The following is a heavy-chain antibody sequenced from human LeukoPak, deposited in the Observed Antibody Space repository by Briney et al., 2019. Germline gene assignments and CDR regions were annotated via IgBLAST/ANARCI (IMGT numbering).Heavy chain of an antibody. D-gene: IGHD3-10*01. V-gene: IGHV1-69*06. J-gene: IGHJ4*02. Sequence: GASVKVSCTASGGTFSRYAISWVRQAPGQGLAWMGGIIPIFGTANYAQKFQGRVTITADKSTSTAYMELSSLRSEDTAVYYCARGVMVRGVMKYYFDYWGQGTLVTVSS. CDR2: IIPIFGTA. CDR1: GGTFSRYA. CDR3: ARGVMVRGVMKYYFDY.